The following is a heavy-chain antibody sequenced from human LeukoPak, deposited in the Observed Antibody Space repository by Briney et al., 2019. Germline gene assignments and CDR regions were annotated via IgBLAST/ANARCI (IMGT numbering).Heavy chain of an antibody. V-gene: IGHV3-21*01. J-gene: IGHJ4*02. Sequence: PGGSLRLSCAASGFTLSTYTMNWVRQAPGKGLEWVSSIDSGSSYIYYADSAKGRFTISRDNAKNSLYLQMNSLRAEDTAVYYCVGGDYWGQGTLVTVSS. CDR1: GFTLSTYT. CDR2: IDSGSSYI. CDR3: VGGDY.